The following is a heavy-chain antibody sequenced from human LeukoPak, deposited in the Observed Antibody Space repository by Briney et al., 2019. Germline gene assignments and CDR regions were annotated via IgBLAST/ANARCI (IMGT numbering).Heavy chain of an antibody. CDR2: ISSSGSTI. D-gene: IGHD6-13*01. Sequence: PGGSLRLSCAASGFTFSSYEMNWVRQAPGKGLEWVSYISSSGSTIYYADSVKGRFTLSRDNAKNSLYLQMNSLRAEDTAVYYCARVSSWDPYFDYWGQGTLVTVSS. V-gene: IGHV3-48*03. CDR1: GFTFSSYE. J-gene: IGHJ4*02. CDR3: ARVSSWDPYFDY.